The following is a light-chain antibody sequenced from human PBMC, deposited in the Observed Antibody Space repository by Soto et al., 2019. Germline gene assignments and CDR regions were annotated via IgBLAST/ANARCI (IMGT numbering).Light chain of an antibody. Sequence: QSALTQPRSVSGSPGQSVTISCTGTSSDVGGYNYVSWYQQHPGKAPKLMIYDVSKRPSGVPDRFSGSKSGNTASLTISGLQAEDEADYYCCSYAGSVVFGGGTKVTVL. CDR2: DVS. J-gene: IGLJ2*01. CDR1: SSDVGGYNY. V-gene: IGLV2-11*01. CDR3: CSYAGSVV.